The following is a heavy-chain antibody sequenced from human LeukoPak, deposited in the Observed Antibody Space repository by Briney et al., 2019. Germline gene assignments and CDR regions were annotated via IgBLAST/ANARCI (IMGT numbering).Heavy chain of an antibody. V-gene: IGHV5-51*01. CDR1: GYSFTTYW. Sequence: GESLKISCKGSGYSFTTYWIGWVRQMPGKGLGSMGIIYPGDSDTKYNPSFQGQVAISADKSISTAYLRWSSLKTSDTAMYYCVRLDSSGWYYFDYWGQGTLVTVSS. CDR3: VRLDSSGWYYFDY. J-gene: IGHJ4*02. D-gene: IGHD6-19*01. CDR2: IYPGDSDT.